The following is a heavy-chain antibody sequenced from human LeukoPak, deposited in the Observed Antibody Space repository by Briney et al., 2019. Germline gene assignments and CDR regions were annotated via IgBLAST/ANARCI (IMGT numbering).Heavy chain of an antibody. CDR2: IYSGGST. V-gene: IGHV3-66*01. D-gene: IGHD3-3*01. CDR3: ARAGTDFWSGYYNY. Sequence: GGSLRLSCPASGFTVSSNYMSWVRQAPGKGLEWVSVIYSGGSTYYADSVKGRFTISRDNSKNTLYLQMNSLRAEDTAVYYCARAGTDFWSGYYNYWGQGTLVTVSS. CDR1: GFTVSSNY. J-gene: IGHJ4*02.